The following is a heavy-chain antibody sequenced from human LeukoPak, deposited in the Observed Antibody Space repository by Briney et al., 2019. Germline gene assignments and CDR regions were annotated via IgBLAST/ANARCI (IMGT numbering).Heavy chain of an antibody. Sequence: ASVKVSCKASGYTFTGYYMHWVRQAPGQGLEWMGRINPNSGGTNYAQKFQGRVTMTRDTSISTAYMELSRLRSDDTAVYYCARAQVRYKTDYYYYGVDVWGQGTTVTVSS. CDR1: GYTFTGYY. D-gene: IGHD1-14*01. CDR3: ARAQVRYKTDYYYYGVDV. J-gene: IGHJ6*02. CDR2: INPNSGGT. V-gene: IGHV1-2*06.